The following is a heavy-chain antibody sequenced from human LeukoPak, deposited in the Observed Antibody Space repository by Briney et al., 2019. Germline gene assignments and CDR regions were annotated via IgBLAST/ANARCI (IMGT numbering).Heavy chain of an antibody. CDR3: ARDRVVPAAPYYFDY. CDR2: INHSGST. CDR1: GGSFSGYY. V-gene: IGHV4-34*01. Sequence: SETLSLTCAVYGGSFSGYYWSWIRQPPGKGLEWIGEINHSGSTNYNPSLKSRVTISVDTSKNQFSLKLSSVTAADTAVYYCARDRVVPAAPYYFDYWGQGTLVTVSS. D-gene: IGHD2-2*01. J-gene: IGHJ4*02.